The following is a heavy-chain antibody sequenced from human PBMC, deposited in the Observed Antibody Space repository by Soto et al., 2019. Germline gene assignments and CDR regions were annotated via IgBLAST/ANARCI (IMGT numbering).Heavy chain of an antibody. V-gene: IGHV1-2*02. CDR2: INPNSGGA. J-gene: IGHJ6*02. CDR3: ARDYSGHGMDV. Sequence: ASVKVSCKTSGYTFTAYHIHWVRQAPGQGVEWMGWINPNSGGANYAQKFDGRVTMTRDTSISTVYMELSRLGSDDTALYYCARDYSGHGMDVWGQGNTVTVS. D-gene: IGHD1-26*01. CDR1: GYTFTAYH.